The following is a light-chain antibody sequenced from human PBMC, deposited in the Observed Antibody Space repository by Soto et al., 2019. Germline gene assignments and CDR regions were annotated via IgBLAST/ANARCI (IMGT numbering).Light chain of an antibody. J-gene: IGKJ4*01. CDR1: QSVSSY. V-gene: IGKV3-15*01. CDR2: GPS. Sequence: EIVMTQSPATLSVSPWERATLSCRASQSVSSYLAWYQQKPGQAPRLLIYGPSTRATGIPARFSGSGSGTEFPLTISSLQSEDFAVYYCQQYQNWPLTFGGGTKVEV. CDR3: QQYQNWPLT.